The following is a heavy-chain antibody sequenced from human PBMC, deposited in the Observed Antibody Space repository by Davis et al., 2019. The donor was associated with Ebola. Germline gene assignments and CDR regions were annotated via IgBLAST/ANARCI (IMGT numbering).Heavy chain of an antibody. CDR1: GFTFSSYA. D-gene: IGHD3-3*01. Sequence: GESLKISCAASGFTFSSYAMPWVRQAPGKGLEWVAVISYDGSNKYYADSVKGRFTISRDKSKNTLYLQMNSLRADDTAVYYCARATNYDFWSGYFYWGQGTLVTVSS. CDR2: ISYDGSNK. V-gene: IGHV3-30-3*01. CDR3: ARATNYDFWSGYFY. J-gene: IGHJ4*02.